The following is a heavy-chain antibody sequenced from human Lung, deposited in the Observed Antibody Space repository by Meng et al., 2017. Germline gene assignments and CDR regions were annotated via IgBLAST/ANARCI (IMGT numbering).Heavy chain of an antibody. V-gene: IGHV4-34*01. J-gene: IGHJ4*02. D-gene: IGHD4-11*01. Sequence: VQLQQWGAGLLNPSETLSLTCVVSVGSFSDYYWSWIRQPPGKGLEWIGEINHSGSTNYNPSLESRATISVDTSQNNLSLKLSSVTAADSAVYYCARGPTTMAHDFDYWGQGTLVTVSS. CDR2: INHSGST. CDR3: ARGPTTMAHDFDY. CDR1: VGSFSDYY.